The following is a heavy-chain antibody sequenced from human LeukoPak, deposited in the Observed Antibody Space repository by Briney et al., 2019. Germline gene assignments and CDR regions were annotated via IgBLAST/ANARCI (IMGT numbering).Heavy chain of an antibody. Sequence: ASVKVSCKASGYTFTGYYMHWVRQAPGQGLEWVGWINPNSGGTNYAQKFQGRVTMTRDTSISTAYMELSRLRSDDTAVYYCAREGDYGDSYDAFDIWGQGTMVTVSS. J-gene: IGHJ3*02. D-gene: IGHD4-17*01. CDR3: AREGDYGDSYDAFDI. CDR2: INPNSGGT. CDR1: GYTFTGYY. V-gene: IGHV1-2*02.